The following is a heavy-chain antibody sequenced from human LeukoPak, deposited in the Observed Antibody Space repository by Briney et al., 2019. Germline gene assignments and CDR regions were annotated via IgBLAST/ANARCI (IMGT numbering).Heavy chain of an antibody. CDR2: INPNSGGT. J-gene: IGHJ4*02. CDR3: ARDGGGITFGGVIVRLDY. CDR1: GYTFTGYY. Sequence: ASVKVSCKASGYTFTGYYMHWVRQAPGQGLEWMGRINPNSGGTNYAQKFQGRVTMTRDTSISTAYMELSRLRSDDTAVYYCARDGGGITFGGVIVRLDYWGQGTLVTVSS. D-gene: IGHD3-16*02. V-gene: IGHV1-2*06.